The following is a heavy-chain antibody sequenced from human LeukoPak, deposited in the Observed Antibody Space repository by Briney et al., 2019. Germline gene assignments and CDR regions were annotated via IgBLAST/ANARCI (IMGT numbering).Heavy chain of an antibody. Sequence: PSETLSLTCTVSGGSIGSASSYWAWIRQPPGKGLEWIGIMYYTGGTYYNPSLKSRVTISGDTSKNQFSLKLSSATAADTAVYYCASPGGNRWLQFYHFDYWGQGTLVTVSS. CDR2: MYYTGGT. CDR3: ASPGGNRWLQFYHFDY. D-gene: IGHD5-24*01. V-gene: IGHV4-39*01. J-gene: IGHJ4*02. CDR1: GGSIGSASSY.